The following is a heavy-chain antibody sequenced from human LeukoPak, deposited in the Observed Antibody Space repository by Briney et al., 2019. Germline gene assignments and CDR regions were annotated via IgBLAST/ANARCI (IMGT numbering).Heavy chain of an antibody. CDR2: ISSSNSYI. CDR1: GFTFSSYS. Sequence: GGSLRLSCAASGFTFSSYSMNCVRQAPGKGLEWVSSISSSNSYIYYATSVKGRFTISSDNAKNSLYLQMNRLRAEDTAVYYCARKETVTKGKFDYWGHGTLVTVSS. V-gene: IGHV3-21*01. D-gene: IGHD4-17*01. CDR3: ARKETVTKGKFDY. J-gene: IGHJ4*01.